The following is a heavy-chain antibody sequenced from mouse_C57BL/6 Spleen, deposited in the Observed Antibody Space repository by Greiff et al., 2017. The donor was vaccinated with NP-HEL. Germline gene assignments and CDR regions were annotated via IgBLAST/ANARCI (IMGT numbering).Heavy chain of an antibody. D-gene: IGHD1-1*01. J-gene: IGHJ3*01. CDR2: INPNNGGT. V-gene: IGHV1-26*01. Sequence: EVQLQQSGPELVKPGASVKISCTASGYTFTDYYMNWVQQSHGKSLEWIGDINPNNGGTSYNQKFKGQFTLSVDKSSSTAYMERRRLTSEDSAVYYCARGDYYGSGGFAYWGQGTLVTVSA. CDR1: GYTFTDYY. CDR3: ARGDYYGSGGFAY.